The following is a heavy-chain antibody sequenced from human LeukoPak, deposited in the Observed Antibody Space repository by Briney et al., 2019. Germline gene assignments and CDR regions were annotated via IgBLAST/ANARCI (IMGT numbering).Heavy chain of an antibody. V-gene: IGHV2-5*02. Sequence: SGPTLVNPTQTLTLTCTFSGFSLSTSGANVGWIRQPPGKALECLAVIYWDDDKRYSPSLKSRLTITKDTSKNQVVLTMTNMDPVDTGTYYCAHLRDGYPLDYFDYWGQGTLVTVSS. CDR3: AHLRDGYPLDYFDY. CDR1: GFSLSTSGAN. CDR2: IYWDDDK. J-gene: IGHJ4*02. D-gene: IGHD5-24*01.